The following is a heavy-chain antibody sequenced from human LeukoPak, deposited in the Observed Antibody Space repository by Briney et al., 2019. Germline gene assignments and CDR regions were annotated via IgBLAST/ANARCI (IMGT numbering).Heavy chain of an antibody. D-gene: IGHD5-18*01. CDR1: GFTFSSFS. CDR3: ARDRGYRTEFDY. Sequence: PGGSLRLSCAASGFTFSSFSMNWVRQAPGKGLEWVSGINWNGGSTGYADSVKGRFTISRDNAKNSLYLQMNSLRAEDTALYYCARDRGYRTEFDYWGQGTLVTVSS. CDR2: INWNGGST. V-gene: IGHV3-20*04. J-gene: IGHJ4*02.